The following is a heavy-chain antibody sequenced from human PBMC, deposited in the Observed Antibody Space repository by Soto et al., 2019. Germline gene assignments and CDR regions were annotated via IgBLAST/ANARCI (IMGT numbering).Heavy chain of an antibody. Sequence: QVQLVESGGGVVQPGRSLRLSCAASGFTFQTYAMHWVRQAPGKGLEWVALIWYDGTNEKYADSVRGRFTISRDNSKDTLYLQMNSLRGEDTAVYFCAKEGINSPSSRGWLAPWGQGTLVTDSS. V-gene: IGHV3-33*06. CDR2: IWYDGTNE. CDR1: GFTFQTYA. D-gene: IGHD6-6*01. CDR3: AKEGINSPSSRGWLAP. J-gene: IGHJ5*02.